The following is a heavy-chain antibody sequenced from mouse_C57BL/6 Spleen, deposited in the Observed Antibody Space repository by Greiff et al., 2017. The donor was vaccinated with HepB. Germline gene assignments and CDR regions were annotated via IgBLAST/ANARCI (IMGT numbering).Heavy chain of an antibody. J-gene: IGHJ1*03. CDR2: INPSNGGT. Sequence: QVQLQQPGTELVKPGASVKLSCKASGYTFTSYWMHWVKQRPGQGLEWIGNINPSNGGTNYNEKFKSKATLTVDKSSSTAYMQLSSLTSEDSAVYYCATSQYYGSSLYWYFDVWGTGTTVTVSS. CDR3: ATSQYYGSSLYWYFDV. V-gene: IGHV1-53*01. CDR1: GYTFTSYW. D-gene: IGHD1-1*01.